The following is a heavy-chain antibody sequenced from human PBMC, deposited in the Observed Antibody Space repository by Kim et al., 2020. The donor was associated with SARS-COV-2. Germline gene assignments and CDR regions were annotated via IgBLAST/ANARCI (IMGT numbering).Heavy chain of an antibody. D-gene: IGHD3-10*01. V-gene: IGHV3-23*01. CDR3: AKDLGRSYYGLGGY. J-gene: IGHJ4*02. Sequence: GGSLRLSCAASGFTFSSYAMSWVRQAPGKGLEWVSAISGSGGSTYYADSVKGRFTISRDNSKNTLYLQMNSLRAEDTAVYYCAKDLGRSYYGLGGYWGQGTLVTVSS. CDR2: ISGSGGST. CDR1: GFTFSSYA.